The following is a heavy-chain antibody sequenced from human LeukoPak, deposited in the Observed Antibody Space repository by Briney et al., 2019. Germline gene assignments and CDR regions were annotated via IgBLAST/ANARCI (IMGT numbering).Heavy chain of an antibody. Sequence: PGGSLRLSCAASGFTFSNYWMSWVRQAPGKGLEWVANIKPDGSEKYYVDSVKGRLTISRDNAKNSLYLQINSLRADDTAVYYCVRDRFGYSDYWGQGTLVTVSS. D-gene: IGHD3-22*01. CDR2: IKPDGSEK. V-gene: IGHV3-7*01. CDR3: VRDRFGYSDY. J-gene: IGHJ4*02. CDR1: GFTFSNYW.